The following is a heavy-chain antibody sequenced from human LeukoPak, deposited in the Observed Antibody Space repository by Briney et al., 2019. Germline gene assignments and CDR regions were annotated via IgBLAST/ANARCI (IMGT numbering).Heavy chain of an antibody. D-gene: IGHD3-16*01. J-gene: IGHJ5*02. CDR1: GGSFSGYY. Sequence: SETLSLTCAVYGGSFSGYYWSWIRQPPGKGLGWIGEINHSGSTNYNPSLKSRVIILVDTSKNQFYLKLRSVTAADTAVYYCARDIIIASSGGGDWFDPWGQGTLVTVSS. CDR2: INHSGST. CDR3: ARDIIIASSGGGDWFDP. V-gene: IGHV4-34*01.